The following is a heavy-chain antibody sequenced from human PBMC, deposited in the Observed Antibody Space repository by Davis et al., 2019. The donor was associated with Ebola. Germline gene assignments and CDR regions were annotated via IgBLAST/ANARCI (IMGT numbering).Heavy chain of an antibody. Sequence: PSETLSLTCTVSGYSISSGYYWGWIRQPPGKGLEWIGSIYHSGSTYYNPSLKSRVTMSVDTSKNQFSLKLSSVTAADTAVYYCARDISSSWYFFDYWGQGTLVTVSS. V-gene: IGHV4-38-2*02. CDR2: IYHSGST. CDR3: ARDISSSWYFFDY. J-gene: IGHJ4*02. CDR1: GYSISSGYY. D-gene: IGHD6-13*01.